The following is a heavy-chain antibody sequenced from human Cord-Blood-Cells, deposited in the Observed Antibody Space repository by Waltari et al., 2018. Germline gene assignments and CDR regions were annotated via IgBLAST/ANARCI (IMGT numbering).Heavy chain of an antibody. J-gene: IGHJ3*02. D-gene: IGHD6-6*01. CDR3: ARYSSSSRGAFDI. CDR1: GGSISSSSYY. V-gene: IGHV4-39*01. CDR2: IYYSGST. Sequence: QLQLQESGPGLVKPSETLSLTYTVSGGSISSSSYYWGWIRQPPGKGLEWIGSIYYSGSTYYNPSLKSRVTISVDTSKNQFSLKLSSVTAADTAVYYCARYSSSSRGAFDIWGQGTMVTVSS.